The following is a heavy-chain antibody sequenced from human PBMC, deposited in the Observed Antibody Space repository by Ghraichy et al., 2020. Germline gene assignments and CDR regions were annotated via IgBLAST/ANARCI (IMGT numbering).Heavy chain of an antibody. Sequence: GGSLRLSCAASGFTFDDYAMHWVRQAPGKGLEWVSGVSWNSGSIDYADSVKGRFTISRDNAKNSLYLQMNNLRAEDTALYYCAKEMVGGPGGYCSEGSCYYGGLDYWGQGTLVTVSS. CDR1: GFTFDDYA. CDR3: AKEMVGGPGGYCSEGSCYYGGLDY. J-gene: IGHJ4*02. D-gene: IGHD2-15*01. CDR2: VSWNSGSI. V-gene: IGHV3-9*01.